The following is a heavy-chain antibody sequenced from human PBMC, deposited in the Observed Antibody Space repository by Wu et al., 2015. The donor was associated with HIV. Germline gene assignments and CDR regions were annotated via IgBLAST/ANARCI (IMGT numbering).Heavy chain of an antibody. CDR1: GYTFTGYY. CDR2: ISAYNGNT. V-gene: IGHV1-18*04. Sequence: QVQLVQSGAEVKKPGASVKVSCKASGYTFTGYYMHWVRQAPGQGLEWMGWISAYNGNTNYAQKLQGRVTMTTDTSTSTAYMELRSLRSDDTAVYYCARLAGLRNHRLYYFDYWGQGTLVTVSS. J-gene: IGHJ4*02. CDR3: ARLAGLRNHRLYYFDY. D-gene: IGHD4-17*01.